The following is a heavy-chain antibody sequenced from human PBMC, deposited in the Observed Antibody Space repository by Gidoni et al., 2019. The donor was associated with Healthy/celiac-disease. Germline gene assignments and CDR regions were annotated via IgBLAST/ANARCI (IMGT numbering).Heavy chain of an antibody. CDR3: ARALIINRGRGPSYYYGMDV. Sequence: QVQLVQSGAEVKKPGASVKVSCKAAGSTSPGYYMHWVRQAPGQGLEWMGGINPNIGGKTYAQKFQGWVTMSRDTSISTAYMELSRLSPDDTAVYYCARALIINRGRGPSYYYGMDVWGQGTTVTVSS. V-gene: IGHV1-2*04. J-gene: IGHJ6*02. CDR2: INPNIGGK. CDR1: GSTSPGYY. D-gene: IGHD3-10*01.